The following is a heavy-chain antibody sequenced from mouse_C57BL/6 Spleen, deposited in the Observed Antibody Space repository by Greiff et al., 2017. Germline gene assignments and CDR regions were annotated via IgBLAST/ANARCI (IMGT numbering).Heavy chain of an antibody. CDR2: IDPSDSYT. Sequence: QVQLQQPGAELVMPGASVKLSYKASGYTFTSYWMHWVKQRPGQGLEWIGEIDPSDSYTNYNQKFKGKSTLTVDKSSSTAYMQLSSLTSEDSAVYYCAKGDYGNYFDYWGQGTTLTVSS. CDR3: AKGDYGNYFDY. J-gene: IGHJ2*01. V-gene: IGHV1-69*01. D-gene: IGHD1-1*01. CDR1: GYTFTSYW.